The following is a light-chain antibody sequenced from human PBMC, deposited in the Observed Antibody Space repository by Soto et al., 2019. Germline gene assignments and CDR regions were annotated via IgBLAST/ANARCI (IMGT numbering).Light chain of an antibody. CDR2: DAS. J-gene: IGKJ4*01. CDR1: QDISKY. CDR3: QQYDNLLALT. Sequence: DIQMTQSPSSLSASVGDRVTIACQASQDISKYLNWYQFRPGQAPKLLIYDASNLETGVPSRFRVSGSGTHFSLTYTSLQPEDVATYYCQQYDNLLALTFGGVTNAQIK. V-gene: IGKV1-33*01.